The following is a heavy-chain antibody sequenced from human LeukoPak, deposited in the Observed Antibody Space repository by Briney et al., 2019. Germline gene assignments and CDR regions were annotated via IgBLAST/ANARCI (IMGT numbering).Heavy chain of an antibody. CDR2: ISAYNGNT. V-gene: IGHV1-18*01. J-gene: IGHJ4*02. CDR3: ARDPRPGYCSSTSCQRNFDY. D-gene: IGHD2-2*01. Sequence: GASVKVSCKASGYTFTSYGISWVRQAPGQGLEWMGWISAYNGNTNYAQKLQGRVTMTTDTSTSTAYMELSRLRSDDTAVYYCARDPRPGYCSSTSCQRNFDYWGQGTLVTVSS. CDR1: GYTFTSYG.